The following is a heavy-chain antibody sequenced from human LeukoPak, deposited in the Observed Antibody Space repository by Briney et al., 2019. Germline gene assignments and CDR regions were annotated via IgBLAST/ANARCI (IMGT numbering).Heavy chain of an antibody. CDR1: GVTFISFG. CDR2: IKEDGSEK. Sequence: GGPLGPSGAASGVTFISFGMSWVGRLQGRGWGGGANIKEDGSEKHYVDSVKGRFTISRDNAKNSLYLQMNSLRAEDTAVYYCARDRVRYNWNPDAFDIWGQGTMVTVSS. J-gene: IGHJ3*02. D-gene: IGHD1-20*01. CDR3: ARDRVRYNWNPDAFDI. V-gene: IGHV3-7*01.